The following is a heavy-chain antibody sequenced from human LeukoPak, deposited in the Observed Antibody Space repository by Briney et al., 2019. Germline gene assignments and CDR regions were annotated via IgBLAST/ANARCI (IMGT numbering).Heavy chain of an antibody. CDR1: GFTVSSNY. V-gene: IGHV3-53*01. CDR3: ARDPPYDGSGYYDAFDI. Sequence: GGSLRLSCAASGFTVSSNYMSWVRQAPGKGLEWVSVIYSGGITYYADSVKGRFTISRDNSKNTLYLQMNSLRAEDTAVYYCARDPPYDGSGYYDAFDIWGQGTMVTVSS. CDR2: IYSGGIT. D-gene: IGHD3-22*01. J-gene: IGHJ3*02.